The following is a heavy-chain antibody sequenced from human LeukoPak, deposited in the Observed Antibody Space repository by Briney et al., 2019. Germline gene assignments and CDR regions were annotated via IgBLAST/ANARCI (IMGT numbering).Heavy chain of an antibody. Sequence: ASVKVSCKASGYTLTSYYLHWVRQAPGQGLKWMAIINPSGDTTSHAQKFQGRVTMTRDTSASTVYMELSSLRSEDTAVYYCASVYKNGMDVWGQGTTVTVSS. V-gene: IGHV1-46*01. CDR2: INPSGDTT. D-gene: IGHD5-24*01. J-gene: IGHJ6*02. CDR3: ASVYKNGMDV. CDR1: GYTLTSYY.